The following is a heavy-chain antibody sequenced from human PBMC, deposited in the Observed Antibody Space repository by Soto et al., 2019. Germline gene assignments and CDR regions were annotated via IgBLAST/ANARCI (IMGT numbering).Heavy chain of an antibody. J-gene: IGHJ6*03. CDR2: ISWNGANK. Sequence: EVQLVESGGGLAQPGTSLRLSCAGSGFNFGDHGMHWVRQRPGKGLEWVSGISWNGANKGSGESVKGRITISRDNAKMSLYLQLDSLGPEDTALYYCAKAAGRNFYGSLGYMDVWGRGTTVTVSS. D-gene: IGHD3-10*01. CDR3: AKAAGRNFYGSLGYMDV. V-gene: IGHV3-9*01. CDR1: GFNFGDHG.